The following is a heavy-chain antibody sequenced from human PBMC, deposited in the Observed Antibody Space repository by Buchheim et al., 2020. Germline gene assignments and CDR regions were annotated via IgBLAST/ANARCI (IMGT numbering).Heavy chain of an antibody. CDR3: ARARGDFEAVFDY. CDR2: IKQDGSER. J-gene: IGHJ4*02. V-gene: IGHV3-7*01. Sequence: EVQLVESGGGLVQPGGSLRLSCAVSGLTLSSYWMSWVRQAPGTGLEWVANIKQDGSERYYVDSVKGRFTISRVNAKNSLYLQMNSLRAEDTAVYYCARARGDFEAVFDYWGQGTL. D-gene: IGHD4-17*01. CDR1: GLTLSSYW.